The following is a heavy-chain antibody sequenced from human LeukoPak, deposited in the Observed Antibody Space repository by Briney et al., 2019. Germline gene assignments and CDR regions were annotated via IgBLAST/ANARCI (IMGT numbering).Heavy chain of an antibody. V-gene: IGHV4-59*01. CDR1: GGSISSYY. J-gene: IGHJ4*02. CDR2: IYYSGST. Sequence: SETLSLTCTVSGGSISSYYWSWIRQPPGKGLEWIGYIYYSGSTNYNPSLKSRVTISVDTSKNQFSLKLSSVTAADTAVYYCARGAYNSYFDYGGQGTLVTVSS. D-gene: IGHD1-20*01. CDR3: ARGAYNSYFDY.